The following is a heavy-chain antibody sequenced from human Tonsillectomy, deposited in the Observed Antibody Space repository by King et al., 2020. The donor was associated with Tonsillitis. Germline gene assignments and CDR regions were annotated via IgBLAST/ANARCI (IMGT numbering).Heavy chain of an antibody. CDR2: ISYDGSDK. CDR1: GFTFSGYG. Sequence: VQLVESGGGVVQPGRSLSLSCAASGFTFSGYGMHWVRQAPGKGLEWVAVISYDGSDKYYADSVKGRFTISRDNSKNTLYLQMNTLRAEDTAVYYCAFSHFDYWGQGTLVTVSS. V-gene: IGHV3-30*03. CDR3: AFSHFDY. J-gene: IGHJ4*02.